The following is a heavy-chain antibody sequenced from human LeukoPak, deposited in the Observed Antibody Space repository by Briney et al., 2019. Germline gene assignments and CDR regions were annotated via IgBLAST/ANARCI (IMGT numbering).Heavy chain of an antibody. CDR1: GASVGSAGYY. CDR2: VYYISNT. D-gene: IGHD1-26*01. J-gene: IGHJ4*02. V-gene: IGHV4-61*08. Sequence: SETLSLTCTVSGASVGSAGYYWSWIRQPPEGGLEWIGYVYYISNTNYNPSLKSRVTMSVNPSENQFSLKLNSVTAADTAMYYCARTQSQSGSYRYYFGYWGQGTLVTVSS. CDR3: ARTQSQSGSYRYYFGY.